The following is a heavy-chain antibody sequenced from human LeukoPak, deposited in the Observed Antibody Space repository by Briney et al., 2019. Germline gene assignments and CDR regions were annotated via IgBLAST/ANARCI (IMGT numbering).Heavy chain of an antibody. V-gene: IGHV1-18*01. J-gene: IGHJ4*02. D-gene: IGHD6-25*01. CDR3: AREAPYSSDDY. CDR1: GYTFPIYG. CDR2: ISGYNGNT. Sequence: ASVKVSCKASGYTFPIYGISWVRQAPGQGLEWMGWISGYNGNTNYAQKFQGRVTMTTDTSTSTAYMELRSLKSDDTAVYYCAREAPYSSDDYWGQGTPVTVSS.